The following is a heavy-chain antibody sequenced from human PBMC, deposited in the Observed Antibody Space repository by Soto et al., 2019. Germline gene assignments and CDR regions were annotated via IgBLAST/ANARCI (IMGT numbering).Heavy chain of an antibody. CDR3: ARSWIQLCLPLEYYFFNGMDV. V-gene: IGHV1-69*01. J-gene: IGHJ6*02. D-gene: IGHD5-18*01. CDR2: IIPIFGTA. Sequence: QVQLVQSGAEVKKPGSSVKVSCKASGGTFSSYAISWVRQAPGQGLEWMGGIIPIFGTANYAQKFQGRVTITACESTSTAYKELSSLRSEDTAVYYCARSWIQLCLPLEYYFFNGMDVWGQGTTVTVSS. CDR1: GGTFSSYA.